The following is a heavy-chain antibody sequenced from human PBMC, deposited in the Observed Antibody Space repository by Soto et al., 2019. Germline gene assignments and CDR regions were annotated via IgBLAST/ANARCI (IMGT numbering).Heavy chain of an antibody. V-gene: IGHV3-7*04. CDR2: IKPDGSEK. Sequence: PGGSLRLSCAASGFTFSSYWMSWVRQAPGKGLEWVANIKPDGSEKYYVDSLKGRFTMSRDNAKNSLYLQMNSLRAEDTAVYYCARGYYYDSSGPYSDAYAISGQGTMVTGSS. D-gene: IGHD3-22*01. J-gene: IGHJ3*02. CDR1: GFTFSSYW. CDR3: ARGYYYDSSGPYSDAYAI.